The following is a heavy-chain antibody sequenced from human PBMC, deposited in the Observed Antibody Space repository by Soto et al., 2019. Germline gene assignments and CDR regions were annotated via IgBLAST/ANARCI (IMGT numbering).Heavy chain of an antibody. V-gene: IGHV4-4*02. J-gene: IGHJ4*02. CDR3: ARWDILTGYYFDY. CDR1: GGSISSSNW. CDR2: IYHSGST. Sequence: PSETLSLTCAVSGGSISSSNWWSWVRQPPGKGLEWIGEIYHSGSTNYNPSLKSRVTISVDKSKNQFSLKLSSVTAADTAVYYCARWDILTGYYFDYWGQGTLVTVSS. D-gene: IGHD3-9*01.